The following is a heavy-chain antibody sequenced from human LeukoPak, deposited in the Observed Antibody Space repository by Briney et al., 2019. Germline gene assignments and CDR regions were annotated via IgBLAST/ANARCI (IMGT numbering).Heavy chain of an antibody. CDR2: ISWNSGSI. CDR1: GFTFDDYA. Sequence: GRSLRLSCAASGFTFDDYAMHWVRQAPGKGLEWVSGISWNSGSIGYADSVKGRFTISRDNAKNSLYLQMNSLRAEGTALYYCAKGSSGWWKGYFDYWGQGTLVTVSS. CDR3: AKGSSGWWKGYFDY. J-gene: IGHJ4*02. D-gene: IGHD6-19*01. V-gene: IGHV3-9*01.